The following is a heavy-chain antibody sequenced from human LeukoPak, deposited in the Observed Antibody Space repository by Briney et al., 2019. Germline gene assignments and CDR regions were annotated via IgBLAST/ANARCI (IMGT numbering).Heavy chain of an antibody. CDR1: GGSISSYY. Sequence: SETLSRTCTVSGGSISSYYWSWIRQPPGQGLEWIGYIYYSGSTNYNPSLKSRVTISVDTSKNQFSLKLSSVTAADTAVYYCARDGYSSGWTGFDPWGQGTLVTVSS. CDR2: IYYSGST. CDR3: ARDGYSSGWTGFDP. V-gene: IGHV4-59*01. D-gene: IGHD6-19*01. J-gene: IGHJ5*02.